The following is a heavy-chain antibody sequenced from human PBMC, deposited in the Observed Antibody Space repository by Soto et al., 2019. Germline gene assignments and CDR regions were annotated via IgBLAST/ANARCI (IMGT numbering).Heavy chain of an antibody. D-gene: IGHD4-17*01. CDR1: GFTFSSYS. CDR2: ISSSSSYI. J-gene: IGHJ3*02. V-gene: IGHV3-21*01. Sequence: EVPLVESGGGLVKPGGSLRLSCAASGFTFSSYSMNWVRQAPGKGLEWVSSISSSSSYIYYADSVKGRFTISRDNAKNSLYLQMNSLRAEDTAVYYCARDGISTGDYGDYRGGFAFDIWGQGTMVTVSS. CDR3: ARDGISTGDYGDYRGGFAFDI.